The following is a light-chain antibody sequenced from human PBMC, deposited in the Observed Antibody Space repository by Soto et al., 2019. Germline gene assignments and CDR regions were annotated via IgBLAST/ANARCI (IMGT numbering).Light chain of an antibody. Sequence: EVVLTQSPGTLSLSPGERATLSCRASQSVSFTHVAWYQQIPGQAPRLLISGASNRATGIPDRFAGSGARTDFTLTISRPEPEDFAVYYCQQYGRPPAPFGPGTTVEIE. J-gene: IGKJ3*01. CDR1: QSVSFTH. CDR3: QQYGRPPAP. CDR2: GAS. V-gene: IGKV3-20*01.